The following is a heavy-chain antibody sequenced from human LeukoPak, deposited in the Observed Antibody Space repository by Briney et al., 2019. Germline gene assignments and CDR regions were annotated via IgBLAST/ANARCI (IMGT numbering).Heavy chain of an antibody. CDR2: IYYSGST. D-gene: IGHD1-26*01. J-gene: IGHJ4*02. Sequence: SETLSLTCTVSDGSISSRTYYWGWIRQPPGKELEWIGNIYYSGSTYYSPSLKSRVTISVDTSKNQFSLKLSSVTAADTAVYYCARGSSGSYPRWGQGTLVTVSS. V-gene: IGHV4-39*07. CDR3: ARGSSGSYPR. CDR1: DGSISSRTYY.